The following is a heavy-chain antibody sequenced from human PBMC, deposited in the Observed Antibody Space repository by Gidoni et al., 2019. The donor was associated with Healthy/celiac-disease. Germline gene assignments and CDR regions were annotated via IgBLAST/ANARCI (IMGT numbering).Heavy chain of an antibody. CDR2: IYTSGST. CDR1: GGSISSYY. Sequence: QVQLQESGPGLVKPSETLSLTCTVSGGSISSYYRSWIRQPAGKGLAWIGRIYTSGSTNYNPSLKSRVTMSVDTSKNQFSLELSSVTAADTAVYYCARDTTDIVVVPAAIRGYYYYGMDVWGQGTTVTVSS. V-gene: IGHV4-4*07. CDR3: ARDTTDIVVVPAAIRGYYYYGMDV. J-gene: IGHJ6*02. D-gene: IGHD2-2*02.